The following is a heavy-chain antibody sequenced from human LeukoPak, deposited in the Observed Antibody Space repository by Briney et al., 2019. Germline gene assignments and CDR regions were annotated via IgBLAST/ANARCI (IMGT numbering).Heavy chain of an antibody. V-gene: IGHV1-69*01. CDR1: EGTFSSYA. Sequence: SVKVSCKPSEGTFSSYAISWVRQAPEQGLEWMGGIIPIFGIANYAQKFQGRVTITADESTSTAYMELSSLRSEDTAVYYCARFLVATGSFDYWGQGTLVTVSS. CDR3: ARFLVATGSFDY. D-gene: IGHD5-12*01. CDR2: IIPIFGIA. J-gene: IGHJ4*02.